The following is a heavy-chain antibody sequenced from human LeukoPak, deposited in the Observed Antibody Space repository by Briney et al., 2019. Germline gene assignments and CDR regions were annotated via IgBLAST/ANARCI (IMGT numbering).Heavy chain of an antibody. Sequence: SETLSLTCAVYGGSFSGYYWSWIRQPPGKGLEWIGEINHSGSTNYNPSLKSRVTISVDTSKNQFSLKLSSVTAADTAVYYCARSRSRWIQLWFFDYWGQGTLVTVSS. D-gene: IGHD5-18*01. J-gene: IGHJ4*02. V-gene: IGHV4-34*01. CDR2: INHSGST. CDR1: GGSFSGYY. CDR3: ARSRSRWIQLWFFDY.